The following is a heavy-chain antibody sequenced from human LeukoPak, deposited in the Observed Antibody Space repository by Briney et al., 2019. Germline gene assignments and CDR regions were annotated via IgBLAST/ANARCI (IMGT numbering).Heavy chain of an antibody. Sequence: GGSLRLSCAASGFTFSTFGMSWVRQAPGKGLEWVSAISGSGGRTYYADSVKGRFTISRDNDKNTLYLQMNSLRVEDTAVYYCARALVVAGTGGFDPWGQGTLVTVSS. CDR2: ISGSGGRT. V-gene: IGHV3-23*01. J-gene: IGHJ5*02. D-gene: IGHD6-19*01. CDR3: ARALVVAGTGGFDP. CDR1: GFTFSTFG.